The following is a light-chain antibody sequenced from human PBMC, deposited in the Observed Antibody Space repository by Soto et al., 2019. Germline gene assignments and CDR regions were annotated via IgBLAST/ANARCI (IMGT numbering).Light chain of an antibody. J-gene: IGLJ1*01. CDR3: SSYAGXNPFMV. CDR1: SSDVGGYNY. CDR2: EVS. V-gene: IGLV2-8*01. Sequence: SVLTQPPSASGSPGQSVTISCTGTSSDVGGYNYVSWYQQHPGKAPKLMIYEVSKRPSGVPDRFSGSKSGNTASLTVSGLQAEDEAAYYCSSYAGXNPFMVFGTGTKVTVL.